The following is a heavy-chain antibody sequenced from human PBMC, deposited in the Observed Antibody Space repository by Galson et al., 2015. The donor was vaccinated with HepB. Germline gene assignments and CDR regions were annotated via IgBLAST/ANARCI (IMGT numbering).Heavy chain of an antibody. CDR2: IIPIFGTA. CDR1: GGTFSSYA. D-gene: IGHD3-22*01. Sequence: SVKVSCKASGGTFSSYAISWVRQAPGQGLEWMGGIIPIFGTANYAQKFQGRVTITADKSTSTAYMELSSLRSEDTAVYYCARSSSGYYSWFDPWGQGTLVTVSS. J-gene: IGHJ5*02. V-gene: IGHV1-69*06. CDR3: ARSSSGYYSWFDP.